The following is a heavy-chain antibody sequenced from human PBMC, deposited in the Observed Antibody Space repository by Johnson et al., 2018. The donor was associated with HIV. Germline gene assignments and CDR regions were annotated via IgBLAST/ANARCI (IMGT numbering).Heavy chain of an antibody. CDR2: ISSSASTI. Sequence: VQLVESGGGLVQPGGSLRLSCAASGFTFSNYAMSWVRQAPGKGLEWVSGISSSASTIYYADSGRGRFASSRDNAQNSLYLQMNSLKTEDTAVYYCNTKGRYSGSLWAFDIWGQGTMVTVSS. V-gene: IGHV3-23*04. J-gene: IGHJ3*02. D-gene: IGHD1-26*01. CDR3: NTKGRYSGSLWAFDI. CDR1: GFTFSNYA.